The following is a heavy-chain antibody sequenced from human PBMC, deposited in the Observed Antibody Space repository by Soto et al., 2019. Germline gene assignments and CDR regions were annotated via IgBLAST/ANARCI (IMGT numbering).Heavy chain of an antibody. Sequence: QVQLQESVPGLVKPSQTLSLTCAVSGGFMTSGGYFWSWISQPPGKGLEWIGHIYNSGSTYNNPSLKSRASISVDTSNNQFSLNLSSMTAADTAVYYCARGPSADKVDCWGQGILVTVSS. CDR1: GGFMTSGGYF. CDR2: IYNSGST. V-gene: IGHV4-30-4*01. D-gene: IGHD2-15*01. CDR3: ARGPSADKVDC. J-gene: IGHJ4*02.